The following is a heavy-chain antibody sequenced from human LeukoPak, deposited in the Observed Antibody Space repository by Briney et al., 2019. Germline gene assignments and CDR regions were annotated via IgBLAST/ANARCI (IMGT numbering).Heavy chain of an antibody. V-gene: IGHV1-2*02. D-gene: IGHD6-13*01. CDR3: ARTTYSSSWFDY. CDR2: INPNSGGT. Sequence: ASVKVSCKTSGYTFTGYYMHWVRQAPGQGLEWMGWINPNSGGTNYAQKFQGRVTMTRDTSISTAYMELSRLRSDDTAVYYCARTTYSSSWFDYWGQGTLVTVSS. CDR1: GYTFTGYY. J-gene: IGHJ4*02.